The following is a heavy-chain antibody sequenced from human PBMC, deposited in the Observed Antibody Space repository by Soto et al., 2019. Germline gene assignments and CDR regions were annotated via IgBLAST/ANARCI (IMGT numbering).Heavy chain of an antibody. CDR1: GFTFISYE. V-gene: IGHV3-30-3*01. J-gene: IGHJ4*02. Sequence: QVQLVESGGGVVQPGRSLRLSCVASGFTFISYEMHWVRQAPGKGLEWVAAISPNGNNEYYADSVRGRFTISRDNSEXXXXXXXXXXXXXXXXXXXXXXXXXXXVTYMVYWGQGTQVSVS. CDR2: ISPNGNNE. D-gene: IGHD2-8*01. CDR3: XXXXXXXVTYMVY.